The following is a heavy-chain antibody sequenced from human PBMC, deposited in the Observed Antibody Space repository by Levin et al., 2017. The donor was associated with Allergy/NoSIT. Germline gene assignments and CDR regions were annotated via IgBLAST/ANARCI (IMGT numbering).Heavy chain of an antibody. Sequence: KYGESLKISCKASGYLFSGSWIGWVRQMPGRGLEWMGIIYPGDSDTRYSPSFQGQVTISADKSINTAYVQWNSLKASDTAMYYCARLEMTEVPEDYWGQGTLVTVSS. D-gene: IGHD1-14*01. J-gene: IGHJ4*02. CDR1: GYLFSGSW. CDR2: IYPGDSDT. V-gene: IGHV5-51*01. CDR3: ARLEMTEVPEDY.